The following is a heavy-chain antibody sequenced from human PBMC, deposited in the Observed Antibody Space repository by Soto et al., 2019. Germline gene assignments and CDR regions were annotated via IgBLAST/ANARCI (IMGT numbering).Heavy chain of an antibody. V-gene: IGHV3-30*18. Sequence: PGGSLRLSCAASGFTFSSYGMHWVRQAPGKGLEWVAVISYDGSNKYYAVSVKGRFTISRDNSKNTLYLQMNSLRAEDTAVYYCAKEDVLLWFGESPQLDPWGQGTLVTVSS. CDR3: AKEDVLLWFGESPQLDP. J-gene: IGHJ5*02. CDR2: ISYDGSNK. CDR1: GFTFSSYG. D-gene: IGHD3-10*01.